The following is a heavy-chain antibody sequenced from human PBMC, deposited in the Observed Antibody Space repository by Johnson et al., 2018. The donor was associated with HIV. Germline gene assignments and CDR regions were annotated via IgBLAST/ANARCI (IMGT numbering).Heavy chain of an antibody. CDR2: ISYDGTHK. Sequence: QVQLVESGGGVVRPGRSLRLSCAASGFTFSSYAMHWVRHAPGKGLEWVAVISYDGTHKYYADSVKGRFTISRENAKNSLYLQMNSLRAGDTAVYYCARWSADAFDIWGQGTMVTVSS. CDR3: ARWSADAFDI. J-gene: IGHJ3*02. CDR1: GFTFSSYA. V-gene: IGHV3-30*14.